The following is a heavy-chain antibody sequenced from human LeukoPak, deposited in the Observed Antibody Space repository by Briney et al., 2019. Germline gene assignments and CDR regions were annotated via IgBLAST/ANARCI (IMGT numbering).Heavy chain of an antibody. CDR1: GYTFTSYG. Sequence: GASVKVSCXASGYTFTSYGISWVRQARGQGLEWMAWISAYNGNTNYAQKLQGRVTMTTDTSTSTAYMELRSLRSDDTAVYYCARVRYYDSSGPEFWGQGTLVTVSS. J-gene: IGHJ4*02. CDR3: ARVRYYDSSGPEF. CDR2: ISAYNGNT. D-gene: IGHD3-22*01. V-gene: IGHV1-18*01.